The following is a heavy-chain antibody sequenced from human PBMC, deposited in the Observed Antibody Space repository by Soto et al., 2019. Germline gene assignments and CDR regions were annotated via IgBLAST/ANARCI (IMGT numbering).Heavy chain of an antibody. CDR1: GFTFSNFW. J-gene: IGHJ4*02. V-gene: IGHV3-7*03. CDR3: ATNTVTKVDDY. CDR2: IKQDGSEK. Sequence: GGSLRLSCEASGFTFSNFWMSWARQAPGKGLEWVANIKQDGSEKKYVDSVKGRFIISRDNAKNSLSLQMNSLRAEDTAVYYCATNTVTKVDDYWGQGARVTVSS. D-gene: IGHD4-17*01.